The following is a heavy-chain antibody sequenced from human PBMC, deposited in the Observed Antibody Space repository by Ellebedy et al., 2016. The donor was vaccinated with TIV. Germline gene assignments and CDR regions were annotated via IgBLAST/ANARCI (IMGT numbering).Heavy chain of an antibody. CDR2: IWYDGGNK. D-gene: IGHD2-21*02. CDR3: ARDRHVDRGDCLDY. V-gene: IGHV3-33*01. J-gene: IGHJ4*02. Sequence: GESLKISCAASGFIFSNYGMHWVRQAPGKGLEWVGSIWYDGGNKYYADSVKGRFTISRDNSKNTLYLQMNNIGAEDTAVYYCARDRHVDRGDCLDYWGQGTLVTVSS. CDR1: GFIFSNYG.